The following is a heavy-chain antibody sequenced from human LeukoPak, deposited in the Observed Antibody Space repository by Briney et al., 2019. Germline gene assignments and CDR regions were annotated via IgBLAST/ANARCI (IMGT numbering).Heavy chain of an antibody. CDR2: IRYDGNNK. J-gene: IGHJ4*02. CDR3: AKDQSEAVNGLIDY. Sequence: PGGPLRLSCAASGFTFSSYGMHWVRQAPGKGLEWVAFIRYDGNNKYYADSVKGRFTISRDNSKNTLYLQMNSLRGEDTAVYYCAKDQSEAVNGLIDYWGQGTLVTVSS. V-gene: IGHV3-30*02. D-gene: IGHD6-13*01. CDR1: GFTFSSYG.